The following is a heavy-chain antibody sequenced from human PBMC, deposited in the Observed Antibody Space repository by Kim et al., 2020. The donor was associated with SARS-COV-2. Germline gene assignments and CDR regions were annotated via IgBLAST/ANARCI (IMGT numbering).Heavy chain of an antibody. CDR3: ARKIRVVSVYYYYGMDV. CDR1: GGSFSGYY. CDR2: INHSGST. D-gene: IGHD2-15*01. J-gene: IGHJ6*02. V-gene: IGHV4-34*01. Sequence: SETLSLTCAVYGGSFSGYYWSWIRQPPGKGLEWIGEINHSGSTNYNPSLKSRVTISVDTSKNQFSLKLSSVTAADTAVYYCARKIRVVSVYYYYGMDVWGQGTTVTVSS.